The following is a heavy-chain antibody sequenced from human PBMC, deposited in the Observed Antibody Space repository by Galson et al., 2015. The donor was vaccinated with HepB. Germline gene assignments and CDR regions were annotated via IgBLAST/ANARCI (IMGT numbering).Heavy chain of an antibody. V-gene: IGHV3-23*01. CDR2: INDGGSTT. CDR3: ARGITDSGWHEDAFDT. J-gene: IGHJ3*02. D-gene: IGHD6-19*01. Sequence: SLRLSCAASGFPFTSYALTWLHQVPGRGLEWVSFINDGGSTTHYADSVKGRFTISRDNPENTVYLQMNSLRAEDTAVYYCARGITDSGWHEDAFDTWGQGTMVTV. CDR1: GFPFTSYA.